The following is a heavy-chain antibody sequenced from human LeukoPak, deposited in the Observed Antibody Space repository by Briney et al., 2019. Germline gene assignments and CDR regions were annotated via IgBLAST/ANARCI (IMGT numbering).Heavy chain of an antibody. Sequence: SETLSLTCTVSGGSISSGSYYWSWIRQPAGKGLEWIGRIYTSGSTNYNPSLKSRVTISVGTSKNQFSLELSSVTAADTAVYYCARFKRADGWSYFDYWGQGTLVTVSS. CDR2: IYTSGST. CDR3: ARFKRADGWSYFDY. J-gene: IGHJ4*02. D-gene: IGHD6-19*01. V-gene: IGHV4-61*02. CDR1: GGSISSGSYY.